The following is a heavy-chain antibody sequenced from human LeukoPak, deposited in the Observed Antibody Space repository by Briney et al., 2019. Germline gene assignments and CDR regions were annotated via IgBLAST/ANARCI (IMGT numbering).Heavy chain of an antibody. V-gene: IGHV1-18*01. J-gene: IGHJ5*02. CDR1: GYTFTSYD. D-gene: IGHD6-19*01. CDR3: ARVLRGIAVAGTGWFAP. CDR2: ISAYNGNT. Sequence: ASVKVSCKASGYTFTSYDISWVRQAPGQGLEWMGWISAYNGNTNYAQKLQGRVTMTTDTSTGTAYMELRSLRSDDTAVYYCARVLRGIAVAGTGWFAPWGQGTLVTVSS.